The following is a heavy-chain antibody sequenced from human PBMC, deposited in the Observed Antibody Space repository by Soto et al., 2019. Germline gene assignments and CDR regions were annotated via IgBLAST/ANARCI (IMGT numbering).Heavy chain of an antibody. V-gene: IGHV3-23*01. D-gene: IGHD2-2*01. CDR1: GFTFSSYP. CDR3: AKGGYCSSTTCYVHY. J-gene: IGHJ4*02. CDR2: ISGTGGST. Sequence: EVQLLESGGGLVLPGGSLRLSCAASGFTFSSYPMSWVRQAPGKGLEWVSTISGTGGSTYSADSVKGRFTISRDNSKNTLYLQMNSLRADDTAMYYCAKGGYCSSTTCYVHYWGQGALVTVSS.